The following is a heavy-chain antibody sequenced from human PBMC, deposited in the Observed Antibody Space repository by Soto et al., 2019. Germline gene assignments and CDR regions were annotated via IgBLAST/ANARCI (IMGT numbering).Heavy chain of an antibody. V-gene: IGHV4-30-2*01. Sequence: QLQLQESGSGLVKPSQTLSLTCAVSGDSISNGGYSWNWIRQPPGKGLEWIGYIYHSGGTDYNTSLKTRVTITVDSSNNQSSLKLSAVNAADTAVYYCARDSRSGYYLEFWGEGTLVTVSS. J-gene: IGHJ4*02. CDR3: ARDSRSGYYLEF. CDR2: IYHSGGT. CDR1: GDSISNGGYS. D-gene: IGHD3-22*01.